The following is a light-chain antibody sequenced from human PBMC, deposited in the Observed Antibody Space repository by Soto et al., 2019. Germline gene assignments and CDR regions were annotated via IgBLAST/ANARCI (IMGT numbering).Light chain of an antibody. CDR3: QQYDNSAWT. J-gene: IGKJ1*01. V-gene: IGKV3-20*01. CDR1: HSVSSN. Sequence: EIVLTQSPAALSVSPGERATLSCRASHSVSSNLAWYQQRPGQAPRLLIYGASSRATGIPDRFSGSGSGTDFTLTISRLEPEDFAVYYCQQYDNSAWTFGQGTKVDI. CDR2: GAS.